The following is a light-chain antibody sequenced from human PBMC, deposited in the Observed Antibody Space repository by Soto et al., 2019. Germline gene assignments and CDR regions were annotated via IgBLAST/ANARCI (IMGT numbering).Light chain of an antibody. CDR1: SSNIGAGYD. CDR3: QSYDSSVSGHVV. V-gene: IGLV1-40*01. Sequence: QSVLTQPPSVSGAPGQRVTISCTGSSSNIGAGYDVHWYQQLPGTAPKLLIYGNSNRPSGVPDRFSGSKSGTSASLAITGLQAEDEADYYSQSYDSSVSGHVVFGGGTKLTVL. CDR2: GNS. J-gene: IGLJ2*01.